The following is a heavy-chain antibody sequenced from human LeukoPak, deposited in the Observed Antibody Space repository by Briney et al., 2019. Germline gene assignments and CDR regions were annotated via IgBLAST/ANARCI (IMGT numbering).Heavy chain of an antibody. CDR3: AKDLTRITMIVVAAPDAFDI. D-gene: IGHD3-22*01. CDR2: ISGSSGST. Sequence: GGSLRLSCAASGFTFSSYAMSWVRQAPGKGLEWVSAISGSSGSTYYADSVKGRFTISRDNSKNTLYLQMNSLRAEDTAVYYCAKDLTRITMIVVAAPDAFDIWGQGTMVTVSS. V-gene: IGHV3-23*01. CDR1: GFTFSSYA. J-gene: IGHJ3*02.